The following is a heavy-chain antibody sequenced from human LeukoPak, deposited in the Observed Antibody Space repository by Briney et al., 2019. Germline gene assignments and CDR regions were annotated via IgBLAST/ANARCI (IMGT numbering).Heavy chain of an antibody. V-gene: IGHV3-15*01. CDR2: IKSKTDGGTT. Sequence: GGSLRLSCAASGFTFSNAWMSWVRQAPGKGLEWVGRIKSKTDGGTTDYAAPVKGRFTISRDDSKNTLYLQMNSLRAEDTAVYYCARGGKWFGEFPGYWGQGTLVTVSS. CDR1: GFTFSNAW. J-gene: IGHJ4*02. D-gene: IGHD3-10*01. CDR3: ARGGKWFGEFPGY.